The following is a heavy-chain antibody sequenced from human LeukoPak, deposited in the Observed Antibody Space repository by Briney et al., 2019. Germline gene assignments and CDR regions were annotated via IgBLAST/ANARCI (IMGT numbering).Heavy chain of an antibody. CDR1: GYTLTELS. Sequence: ASVKVSCKVSGYTLTELSMHWVRQAPGKGLEWMGGFDPEDGETIYAQKFQGRVTITRDTSASTAYMELSSLRSEDTAVYYCASSYYNWNDVFDYWGQGTLVTVSS. V-gene: IGHV1-24*01. J-gene: IGHJ4*02. D-gene: IGHD1-1*01. CDR2: FDPEDGET. CDR3: ASSYYNWNDVFDY.